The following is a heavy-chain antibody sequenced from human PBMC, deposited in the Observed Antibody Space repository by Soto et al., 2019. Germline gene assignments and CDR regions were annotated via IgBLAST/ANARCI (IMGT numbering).Heavy chain of an antibody. CDR1: GFTFSSYA. J-gene: IGHJ6*02. Sequence: EVPLLESGGGLVQPGGSLRLSCAASGFTFSSYAMNWVRQAPGKGLEWVSVIKDNGGGTYYECSVKGRFTISRDNSKYTRNLQMNSLRAEDTAIYYCAKAREQQLMRGGMDVWGHGTTVTVS. D-gene: IGHD6-13*01. V-gene: IGHV3-23*01. CDR3: AKAREQQLMRGGMDV. CDR2: IKDNGGGT.